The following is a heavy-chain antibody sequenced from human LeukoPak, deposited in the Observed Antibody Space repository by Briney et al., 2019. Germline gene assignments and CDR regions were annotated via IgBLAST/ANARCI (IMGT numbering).Heavy chain of an antibody. V-gene: IGHV3-7*01. Sequence: GGSLRLSCAASGFTFSSYWMTWVRQAPGKGLEWVADIRQDGSDKYYVDSVKGRFIISRDNAKKSVSLHMNNLRVEDTAVYYCVVYKYILSWSAFDFWGRGTMVTVSS. CDR2: IRQDGSDK. J-gene: IGHJ3*01. CDR1: GFTFSSYW. CDR3: VVYKYILSWSAFDF. D-gene: IGHD6-13*01.